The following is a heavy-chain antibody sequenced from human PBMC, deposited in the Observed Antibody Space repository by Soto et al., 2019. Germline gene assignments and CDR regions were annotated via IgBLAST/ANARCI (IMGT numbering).Heavy chain of an antibody. CDR1: GGSISSYY. CDR2: IYYSGST. J-gene: IGHJ4*02. Sequence: QVQLQESGPGLVKPSETLSLTCTVSGGSISSYYWSWIRQPPGKGLEWIGYIYYSGSTNYNPSLKSRVTISVDTSKNQFSLKLSSVTAADTAVYYCARASHTMVDFDYWGQGTLVTVSS. V-gene: IGHV4-59*01. D-gene: IGHD3-10*01. CDR3: ARASHTMVDFDY.